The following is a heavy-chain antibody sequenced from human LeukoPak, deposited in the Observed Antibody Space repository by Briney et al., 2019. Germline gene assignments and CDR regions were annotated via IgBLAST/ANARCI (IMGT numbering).Heavy chain of an antibody. CDR3: AREDDWNYEDY. Sequence: GGSLRLSCAASGFTVSSNYMSWVRQAPGKGLEWVSVIYGGGSTYYADSVKGRFTISRDNSKNTLYLQMNSLRAEDTAIYYCAREDDWNYEDYWGQGTLVTVSS. CDR1: GFTVSSNY. CDR2: IYGGGST. V-gene: IGHV3-53*01. J-gene: IGHJ4*02. D-gene: IGHD1-7*01.